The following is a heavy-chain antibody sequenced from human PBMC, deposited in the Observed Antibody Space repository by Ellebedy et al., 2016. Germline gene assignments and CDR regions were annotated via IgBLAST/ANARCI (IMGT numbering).Heavy chain of an antibody. Sequence: SETLSLTCAVYGGSFRGYYWSWIRQPPGKGLEWIGEINHSGSTNYNPSLKSRVNLSVDTSKNQFSLNLSSVTAADTAVYYCARTSPSGIVVGPAARWFDPWGQGTLVTVSS. CDR1: GGSFRGYY. CDR2: INHSGST. CDR3: ARTSPSGIVVGPAARWFDP. D-gene: IGHD2-2*01. J-gene: IGHJ5*02. V-gene: IGHV4-34*01.